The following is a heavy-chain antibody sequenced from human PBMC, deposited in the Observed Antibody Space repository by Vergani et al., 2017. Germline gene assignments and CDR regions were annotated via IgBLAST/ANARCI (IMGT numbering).Heavy chain of an antibody. D-gene: IGHD2-21*02. J-gene: IGHJ6*02. CDR2: IIPIFGTA. CDR3: ASWVCGGDCYTQAFSVYYYYGMDV. CDR1: GGTFSSYA. V-gene: IGHV1-69*01. Sequence: QVQLVQSGAEVKKPGSSVKVSCKASGGTFSSYAISWVRQAPGQGLEWMGGIIPIFGTANYAQKFQGRVTSTADESTSTAYMELSSLRSEDTAVYYCASWVCGGDCYTQAFSVYYYYGMDVWGQGTTVTVSS.